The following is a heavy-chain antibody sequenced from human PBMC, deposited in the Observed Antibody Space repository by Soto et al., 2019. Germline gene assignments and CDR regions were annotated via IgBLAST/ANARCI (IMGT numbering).Heavy chain of an antibody. J-gene: IGHJ4*02. D-gene: IGHD3-10*01. V-gene: IGHV3-30*18. CDR1: GFTFSSYG. CDR3: AKDLRYYGSGSPDY. CDR2: ISYDGSNE. Sequence: GGSLRLSCAASGFTFSSYGMHWVRQAPGKGLEWVAVISYDGSNEYYADSVKGRFTISRDNSKNTLYLQMNSLRAEDTAVYYCAKDLRYYGSGSPDYWGQGTLVTVSS.